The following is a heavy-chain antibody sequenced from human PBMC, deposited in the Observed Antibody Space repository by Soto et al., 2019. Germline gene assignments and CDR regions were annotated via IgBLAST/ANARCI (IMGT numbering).Heavy chain of an antibody. Sequence: SETLSLTCTVSGGSISSYYWSWIRQPPGKGLEWIGYIYYSGSTNYNPSLKSRVTILVDTSKNQFSLKLSSVTAADTAVYFCERHSTWLLLSDYWGQGTLVTVSS. D-gene: IGHD3-22*01. CDR3: ERHSTWLLLSDY. CDR2: IYYSGST. J-gene: IGHJ4*02. CDR1: GGSISSYY. V-gene: IGHV4-59*08.